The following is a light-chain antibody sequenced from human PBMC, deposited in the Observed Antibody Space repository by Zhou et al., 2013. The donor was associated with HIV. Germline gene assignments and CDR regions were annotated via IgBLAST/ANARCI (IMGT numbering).Light chain of an antibody. J-gene: IGLJ1*01. V-gene: IGLV2-14*01. Sequence: QSALTQPASVSGSPGQSITISCTGTSSDVGGYNYVSWYQQYPGKAPKLMIHDVSKRPSGVSNRFSGSKSGNTASLTISGLQAEDEAYYYCTSYTSSSTRVFGAGTKVTVL. CDR2: DVS. CDR1: SSDVGGYNY. CDR3: TSYTSSSTRV.